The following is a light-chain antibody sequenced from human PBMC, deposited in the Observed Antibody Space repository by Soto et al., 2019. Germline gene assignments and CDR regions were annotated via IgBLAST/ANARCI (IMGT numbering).Light chain of an antibody. CDR2: GVT. Sequence: QSALTQPASVSGSPGQSITISCTGTSSDVGGYNYVSWYQQHPDKAPKLMIYGVTNRPSGVSNRFSGSKSGNTASLTISGLQAEDEADYYCSSYTSSTTLSVVFGGGTKLTVL. V-gene: IGLV2-14*01. CDR3: SSYTSSTTLSVV. CDR1: SSDVGGYNY. J-gene: IGLJ2*01.